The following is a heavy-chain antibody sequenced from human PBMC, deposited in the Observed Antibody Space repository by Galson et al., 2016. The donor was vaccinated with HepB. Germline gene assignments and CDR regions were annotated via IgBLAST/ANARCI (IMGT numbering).Heavy chain of an antibody. CDR1: GFTFSTSA. V-gene: IGHV3-30-3*01. J-gene: IGHJ4*02. Sequence: SLRLSCAASGFTFSTSAVHWVRQAPGKGLEGVAVISSDGSNQFYADSVTGRFTISRDNSRDQLYLQMNSLRAEDTAVYYCAKDGGYTYALGYWGRGTLVTVSS. CDR2: ISSDGSNQ. CDR3: AKDGGYTYALGY. D-gene: IGHD5-18*01.